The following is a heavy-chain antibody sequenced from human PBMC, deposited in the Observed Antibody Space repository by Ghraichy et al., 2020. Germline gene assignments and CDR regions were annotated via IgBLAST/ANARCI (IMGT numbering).Heavy chain of an antibody. CDR1: GFTFGDYA. D-gene: IGHD3-10*01. Sequence: GGSLRLSCTASGFTFGDYAMSWVRQAPGKGLEWVGFIRSKAYGGTTEYAASVKGRFTISRDDSKSIAYLQMNSLKTEDTAVYYCTRLEVQGAYGYYWGQGTLVTVSS. CDR3: TRLEVQGAYGYY. J-gene: IGHJ4*02. V-gene: IGHV3-49*04. CDR2: IRSKAYGGTT.